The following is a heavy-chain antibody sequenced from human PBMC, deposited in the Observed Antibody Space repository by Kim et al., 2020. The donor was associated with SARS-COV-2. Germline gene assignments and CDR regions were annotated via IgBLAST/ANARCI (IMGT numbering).Heavy chain of an antibody. CDR2: IRISDGAI. CDR1: GFTFSDYS. V-gene: IGHV3-48*04. Sequence: GGSLRLSCAASGFTFSDYSMNWVRQAPGKGLEWISYIRISDGAIFYADSVRGCFTISTDNAKNSLYLQMNSLRAEDTAVYYCARDLGYSFDYWGQGSLVT. D-gene: IGHD2-21*01. CDR3: ARDLGYSFDY. J-gene: IGHJ4*02.